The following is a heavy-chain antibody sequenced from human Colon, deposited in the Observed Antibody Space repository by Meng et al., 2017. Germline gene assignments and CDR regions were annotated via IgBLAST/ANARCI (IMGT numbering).Heavy chain of an antibody. V-gene: IGHV4-30-4*01. CDR1: GGSISSGDYY. Sequence: QVHMRESGPGLVQPSQTLSLTCTVSGGSISSGDYYWSWIRQPPGKGLEWIGYIYYSGSTYSNASLKSRVTISIDRSKNQFSLKLSSVTAADTAVYYCARDRKHYGERGWFDPWGQGTLVTVS. J-gene: IGHJ5*02. CDR2: IYYSGST. CDR3: ARDRKHYGERGWFDP. D-gene: IGHD4-17*01.